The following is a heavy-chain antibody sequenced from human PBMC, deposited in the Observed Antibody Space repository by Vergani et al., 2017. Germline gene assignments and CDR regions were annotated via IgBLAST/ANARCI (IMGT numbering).Heavy chain of an antibody. V-gene: IGHV1-69-2*01. D-gene: IGHD5-12*01. CDR2: VDPEDGET. CDR1: GYTFTDYY. J-gene: IGHJ4*02. Sequence: EVQLVQSGAEVKKPGATVKISCKVSGYTFTDYYMHWVQQAPGKGLEWMGLVDPEDGETIYAEKFQGRVTITADTSTDTAYMKLSSLRSEDTAVYYCATDFQYSGYDWVPRFDYWGQGTLVTVSS. CDR3: ATDFQYSGYDWVPRFDY.